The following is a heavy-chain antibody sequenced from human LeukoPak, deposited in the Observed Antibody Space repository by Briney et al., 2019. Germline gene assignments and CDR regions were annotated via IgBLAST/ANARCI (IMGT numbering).Heavy chain of an antibody. CDR2: ISGCGGST. V-gene: IGHV3-23*01. CDR3: AKGDSDWLINY. CDR1: GFTFSSYA. D-gene: IGHD3-9*01. Sequence: GGSLRLSCAASGFTFSSYAMSWVRQAPGKGLEWVSAISGCGGSTYYADFVEGRFTISRDNSKNTLYLQMNSLRAEDTAVYYCAKGDSDWLINYWGQGTLVTVSS. J-gene: IGHJ4*02.